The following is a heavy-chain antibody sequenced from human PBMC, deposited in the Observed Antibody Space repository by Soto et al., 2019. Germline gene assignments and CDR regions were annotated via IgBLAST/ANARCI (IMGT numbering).Heavy chain of an antibody. CDR3: TTERYCISTSCYYFDY. D-gene: IGHD2-2*01. CDR2: IKSKTDGGTT. Sequence: GGSLRLSCAASGFTFSNAWMNWVRQAPGKGLEWVGRIKSKTDGGTTDYAAPVKGRFTISRDDSKDTLYLQKNSLKTEDTAVYYCTTERYCISTSCYYFDYWGQGTLVTVSS. J-gene: IGHJ4*02. V-gene: IGHV3-15*07. CDR1: GFTFSNAW.